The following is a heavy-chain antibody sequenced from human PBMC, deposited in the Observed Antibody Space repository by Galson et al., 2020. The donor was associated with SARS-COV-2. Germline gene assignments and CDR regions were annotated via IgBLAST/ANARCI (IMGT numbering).Heavy chain of an antibody. Sequence: KMSGPTLAKPTQTLTLTCTYSGFSVSANGVGVGWVRQPPGKALEWLALVYWDGDKHYSPSLKNRLTIARDTSKNQVVLTRTNVDPVDTATYYGIVCVGPGMSDYDNLTGYYTVFNDGGQGTLVTVS. J-gene: IGHJ4*02. CDR1: GFSVSANGVG. CDR2: VYWDGDK. CDR3: IVCVGPGMSDYDNLTGYYTVFND. D-gene: IGHD3-9*01. V-gene: IGHV2-5*02.